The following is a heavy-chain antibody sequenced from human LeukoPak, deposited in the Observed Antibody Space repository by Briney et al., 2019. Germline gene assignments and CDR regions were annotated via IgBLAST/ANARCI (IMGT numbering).Heavy chain of an antibody. Sequence: PSETLSLTCAVSGGSISSSNWWSWVRQPPGKGLEWIGEIYHSGSTNYNPSLKSRVTISVDKSKNQFSLKLSSVTAADTAVYYCARVMIVVVTNDAFDIWGQGTMVTVSS. V-gene: IGHV4-4*02. CDR2: IYHSGST. CDR3: ARVMIVVVTNDAFDI. D-gene: IGHD3-22*01. J-gene: IGHJ3*02. CDR1: GGSISSSNW.